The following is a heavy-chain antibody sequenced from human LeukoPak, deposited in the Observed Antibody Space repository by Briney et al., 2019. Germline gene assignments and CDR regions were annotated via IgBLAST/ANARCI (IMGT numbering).Heavy chain of an antibody. CDR1: GYTFTSYY. J-gene: IGHJ3*02. CDR3: ARFVDTAMDAFDI. Sequence: GASVKVSCEASGYTFTSYYMHWVRQAPGQGLEWMGRINPNSGGTNYAQKFQGRVTMTRDTSISTAYMELSRLRSDDTAVYYCARFVDTAMDAFDIWGQGTMVTVSS. D-gene: IGHD5-18*01. V-gene: IGHV1-2*06. CDR2: INPNSGGT.